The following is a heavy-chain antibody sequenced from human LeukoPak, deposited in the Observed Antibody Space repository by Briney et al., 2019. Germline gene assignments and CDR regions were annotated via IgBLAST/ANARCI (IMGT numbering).Heavy chain of an antibody. Sequence: PSETLSLTCTVSGGSVSYYYWSWIRQPPGKGLEWIAYIYYSGSTNYNPSLRSRVTISVDTSKNQVSLKLSSVTAADTAVYYCARPRRGYSYGWDAFDIWGQGTMVTVSS. V-gene: IGHV4-59*02. CDR2: IYYSGST. CDR3: ARPRRGYSYGWDAFDI. J-gene: IGHJ3*02. CDR1: GGSVSYYY. D-gene: IGHD5-18*01.